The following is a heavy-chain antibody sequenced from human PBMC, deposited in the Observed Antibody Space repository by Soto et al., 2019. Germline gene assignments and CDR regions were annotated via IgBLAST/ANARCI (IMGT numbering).Heavy chain of an antibody. Sequence: SCPASGCNIPRYYMPWFREACVQGLEWMGIINPSGGSTSYAQKFQGRVTMTRDTSTSTVYMELSSLRSEDTAVYYCERSFSFVVAGPNWLVPWCQGTLVSVFS. CDR2: INPSGGST. CDR1: GCNIPRYY. D-gene: IGHD2-15*01. CDR3: ERSFSFVVAGPNWLVP. J-gene: IGHJ5*02. V-gene: IGHV1-46*01.